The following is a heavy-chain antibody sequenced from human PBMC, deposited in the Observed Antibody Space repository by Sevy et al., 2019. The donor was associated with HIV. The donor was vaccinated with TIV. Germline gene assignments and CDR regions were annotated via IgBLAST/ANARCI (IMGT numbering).Heavy chain of an antibody. CDR2: IIPIFGTA. D-gene: IGHD3-3*02. V-gene: IGHV1-69*13. CDR3: ARERLLEGFTEYYFDY. CDR1: GGTFSSYA. J-gene: IGHJ4*02. Sequence: ASVKVSCKASGGTFSSYAISWVRQAPGQGLEWMGGIIPIFGTANYAQKFQGRVTITADESTSTAYMELSSLRSEDTAVYYCARERLLEGFTEYYFDYWGQGTLVTVSS.